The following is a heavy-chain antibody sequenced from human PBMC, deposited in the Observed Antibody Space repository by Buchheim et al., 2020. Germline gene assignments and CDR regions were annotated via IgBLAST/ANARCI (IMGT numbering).Heavy chain of an antibody. CDR1: GFTFSSYW. V-gene: IGHV3-7*01. Sequence: EVQLVESGGGLVQPGGSLRLSCAASGFTFSSYWMIWVRQAPGKGLEWVANIKQAGSEKYYVDSVKGRFTLSRDHAKNSLYLQMNSLRAEDTAVYYCARSTTPRYYYYYYGMDVWGQGTT. D-gene: IGHD1-26*01. CDR2: IKQAGSEK. CDR3: ARSTTPRYYYYYYGMDV. J-gene: IGHJ6*02.